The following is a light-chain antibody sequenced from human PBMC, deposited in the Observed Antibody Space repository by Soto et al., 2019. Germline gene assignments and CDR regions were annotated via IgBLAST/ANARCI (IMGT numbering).Light chain of an antibody. CDR1: SSNIGAGYD. CDR2: ANT. V-gene: IGLV1-40*01. J-gene: IGLJ1*01. CDR3: QSYDTSLRGV. Sequence: QSVLTQPPSVSGAPGQRVTISCTGSSSNIGAGYDVHWYQQFPGTDPKLLIYANTNRPSGVPDRFSGSKSDTSASLAITGLQAGDEADYYCQSYDTSLRGVFGTGTKGTV.